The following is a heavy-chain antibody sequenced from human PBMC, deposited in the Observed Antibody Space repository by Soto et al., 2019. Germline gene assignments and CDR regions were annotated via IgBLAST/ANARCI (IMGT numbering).Heavy chain of an antibody. J-gene: IGHJ6*02. D-gene: IGHD6-6*01. CDR2: ISYDGSNK. V-gene: IGHV3-30*18. CDR3: AKVGGGYSSSSDYYYGMDV. Sequence: QVQLVESGGGVVQPGRSLRLSCAASGFTFSSYGMHWVRQAPGKGLEWVAVISYDGSNKYYADSVKGRFTFSRDNSKNTLYLQMNSLRAEDTAVYYCAKVGGGYSSSSDYYYGMDVWGQGTTVTVSS. CDR1: GFTFSSYG.